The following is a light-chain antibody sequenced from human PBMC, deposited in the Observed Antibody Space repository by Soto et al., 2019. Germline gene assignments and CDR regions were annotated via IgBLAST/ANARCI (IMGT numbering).Light chain of an antibody. CDR3: HQSYSTPPIT. Sequence: DIQMTQSPSSLSASVGDRVTITCRASQSISSYLNWYQQKPGKAPKLLIYAASSLQSGVPSRFSGSGSGTDFTLTISSLQPEDVATYYLHQSYSTPPITFGQGTRLEIK. J-gene: IGKJ5*01. CDR1: QSISSY. CDR2: AAS. V-gene: IGKV1-39*01.